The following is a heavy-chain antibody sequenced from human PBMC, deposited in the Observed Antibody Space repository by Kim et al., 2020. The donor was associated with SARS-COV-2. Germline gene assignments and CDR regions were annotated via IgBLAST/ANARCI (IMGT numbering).Heavy chain of an antibody. CDR3: ARGWHYYGSGSYRPYYYYYGMDV. CDR2: INHSGST. V-gene: IGHV4-34*01. J-gene: IGHJ6*02. CDR1: GGSFSGYY. Sequence: SQTLSLTCAVYGGSFSGYYWSWIRQPPGKGLEWIGEINHSGSTNYNPSLKSRVTISVDTSKNQFSLKLSSVTAADTAVYYCARGWHYYGSGSYRPYYYYYGMDVWGQGTTVTVSS. D-gene: IGHD3-10*01.